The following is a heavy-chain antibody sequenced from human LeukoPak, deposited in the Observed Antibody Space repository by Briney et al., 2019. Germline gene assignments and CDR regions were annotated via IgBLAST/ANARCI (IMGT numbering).Heavy chain of an antibody. CDR2: ISSSGSTI. Sequence: GGSLRLSCAASGFTFNKRGMHWVRQAPGKGLEWVSYISSSGSTIYYADSVKGRFTISRDNAKNSLYLQMNSLRAEDTAVYYCARTGYYSRSFDYWGQGTLVTVSS. V-gene: IGHV3-48*03. J-gene: IGHJ4*02. CDR3: ARTGYYSRSFDY. CDR1: GFTFNKRG. D-gene: IGHD1-26*01.